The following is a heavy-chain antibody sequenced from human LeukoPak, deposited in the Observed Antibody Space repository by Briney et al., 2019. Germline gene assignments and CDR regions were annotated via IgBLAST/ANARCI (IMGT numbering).Heavy chain of an antibody. CDR1: GGSFSGYY. J-gene: IGHJ4*02. V-gene: IGHV4-34*01. Sequence: PSETLSLTCAVYGGSFSGYYWSWIRQPPGKGLEWIGEINHSGSTNYNPSLKSRVTISVDTSKNQFSLKLSSVTAADTAVYYCARFRIQLWSPDYYFDYWGQGTLVTVSS. D-gene: IGHD5-18*01. CDR2: INHSGST. CDR3: ARFRIQLWSPDYYFDY.